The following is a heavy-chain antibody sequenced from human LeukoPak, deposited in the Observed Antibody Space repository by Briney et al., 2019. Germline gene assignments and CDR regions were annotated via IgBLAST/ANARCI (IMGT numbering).Heavy chain of an antibody. CDR3: AKGESITMIVVEEADAFDI. D-gene: IGHD3-22*01. Sequence: PGGSLRLSCAASGLTFDDYAMHWVRQAPGKGLDWVSLISWDGGSTYYADSVKGRFTISRDNSKNSLYLQMNSLRAEDTALYYCAKGESITMIVVEEADAFDIWGQGTMVTVSS. J-gene: IGHJ3*02. CDR2: ISWDGGST. V-gene: IGHV3-43D*04. CDR1: GLTFDDYA.